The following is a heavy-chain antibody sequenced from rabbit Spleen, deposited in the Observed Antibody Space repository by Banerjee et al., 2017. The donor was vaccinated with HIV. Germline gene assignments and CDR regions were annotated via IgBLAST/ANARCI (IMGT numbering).Heavy chain of an antibody. CDR1: GVSFSGNSY. CDR2: IDTGSSGFT. J-gene: IGHJ6*01. V-gene: IGHV1S45*01. D-gene: IGHD7-1*01. CDR3: ARDTGTSFSSYGMDL. Sequence: QEQLVESGGDLVKPGASLTLTCIASGVSFSGNSYMCWVRQAPGKGLEWIACIDTGSSGFTYFANWAKGRFTISKTSSTTVTLQMTSLTVADTATYFCARDTGTSFSSYGMDLWGPGTLVTVS.